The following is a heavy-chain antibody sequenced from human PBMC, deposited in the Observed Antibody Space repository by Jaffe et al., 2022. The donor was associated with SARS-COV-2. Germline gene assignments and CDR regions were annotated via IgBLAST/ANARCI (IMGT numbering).Heavy chain of an antibody. CDR1: GGSISSGGYY. V-gene: IGHV4-31*03. CDR2: IYYSGST. Sequence: QVQLQESGPGLVKPSQTLSLTCTVSGGSISSGGYYWSWIRQHPGKGLEWIGYIYYSGSTYYNPSLKSRVTISVDTSKNQFSLKLSSVTAADTAVYYCAGYSSSWYNLDAFDIWGQGTMVTVSS. J-gene: IGHJ3*02. D-gene: IGHD6-13*01. CDR3: AGYSSSWYNLDAFDI.